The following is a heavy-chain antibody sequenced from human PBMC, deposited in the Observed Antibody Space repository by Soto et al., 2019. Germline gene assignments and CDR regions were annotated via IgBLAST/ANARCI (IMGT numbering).Heavy chain of an antibody. V-gene: IGHV3-23*01. D-gene: IGHD5-12*01. Sequence: EGQLLESGGGLVQPGGSLRLSCAASGFTFSTYTMHWVRQAPGKGLEWVSGVSGGDGSTYYADSLKGRFSISRDNAKNTVDLQINGLTAEDTAVYYCTKQGYYWYFDIWGRGTLVTVSS. CDR1: GFTFSTYT. CDR3: TKQGYYWYFDI. CDR2: VSGGDGST. J-gene: IGHJ2*01.